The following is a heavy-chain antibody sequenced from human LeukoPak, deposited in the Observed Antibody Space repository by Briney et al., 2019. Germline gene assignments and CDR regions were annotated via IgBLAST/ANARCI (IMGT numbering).Heavy chain of an antibody. CDR1: GFTFSAYA. Sequence: GGSLRLSCAASGFTFSAYAMHWVRQAPGKGLEWVAVISYDGSSKVYEDSVKGRFTISRDNSKNTLYLQINSLRAEDTAVYYCAKAIQLGQKYFDYCGQGTLCTVSS. D-gene: IGHD6-13*01. J-gene: IGHJ4*02. CDR2: ISYDGSSK. CDR3: AKAIQLGQKYFDY. V-gene: IGHV3-30*04.